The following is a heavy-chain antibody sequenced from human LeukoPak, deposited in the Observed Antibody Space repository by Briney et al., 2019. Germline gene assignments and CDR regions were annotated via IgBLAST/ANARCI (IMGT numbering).Heavy chain of an antibody. V-gene: IGHV4-59*01. CDR2: IYYSGST. CDR3: ARSGFDEGWFDP. Sequence: PGGSLRPSCAASGFTLSSYAMSWVRQAPGKGLEWIGYIYYSGSTNYNPSLKSRVTISVDTSKTQFSLKLSSVTAADTAVYYCARSGFDEGWFDPWGQGTLVTVSS. D-gene: IGHD5-12*01. J-gene: IGHJ5*02. CDR1: GFTLSSYA.